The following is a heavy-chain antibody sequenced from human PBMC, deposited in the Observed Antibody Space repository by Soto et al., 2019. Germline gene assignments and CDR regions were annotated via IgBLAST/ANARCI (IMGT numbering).Heavy chain of an antibody. CDR1: GGSFSDYY. Sequence: QVQLQQWGAGLLKPSETLSLTCAVYGGSFSDYYWSWIRQPPGKGLEWIGEINHSGSTNYNPSLKSRVTISVDTSKNQFSLKLRSVTAADTAVYYCARGLRRELISRVSRYFDYWGQGTLVTVSS. CDR2: INHSGST. CDR3: ARGLRRELISRVSRYFDY. J-gene: IGHJ4*02. V-gene: IGHV4-34*01. D-gene: IGHD1-26*01.